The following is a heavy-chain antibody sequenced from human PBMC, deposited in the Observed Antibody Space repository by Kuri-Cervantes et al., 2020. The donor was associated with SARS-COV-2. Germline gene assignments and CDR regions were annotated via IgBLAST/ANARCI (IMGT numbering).Heavy chain of an antibody. CDR2: INPSGGST. Sequence: ASVKVSCKASGYTFTSYYMHWVRQAPGQGLEWMGIINPSGGSTSYAQKLQGRVTMTTDTSTSTAYMELRSLRSDDTAVYYCARDRLYDFWSGYYTGGFDYWGQGTLVTVSS. V-gene: IGHV1-46*01. J-gene: IGHJ4*02. D-gene: IGHD3-3*01. CDR1: GYTFTSYY. CDR3: ARDRLYDFWSGYYTGGFDY.